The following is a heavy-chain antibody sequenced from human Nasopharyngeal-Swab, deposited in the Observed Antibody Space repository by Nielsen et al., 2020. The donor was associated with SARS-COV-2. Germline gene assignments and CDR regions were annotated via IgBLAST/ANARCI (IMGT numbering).Heavy chain of an antibody. Sequence: SETLSLTCTVSGGSISSSSYYWGWIRQPPGKGLEWIGSIYYSGSTNYNPSLKSRLAISIDTSKKQFSLKLSSVTAADTAVYYCARGAPGYWGQGTLVTVSS. CDR1: GGSISSSSYY. V-gene: IGHV4-39*07. CDR3: ARGAPGY. CDR2: IYYSGST. J-gene: IGHJ4*01.